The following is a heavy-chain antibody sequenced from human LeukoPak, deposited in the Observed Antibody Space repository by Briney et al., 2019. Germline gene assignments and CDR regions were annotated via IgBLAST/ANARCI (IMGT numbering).Heavy chain of an antibody. CDR2: IWYDGSNK. V-gene: IGHV3-33*01. CDR1: GFTFSSYG. CDR3: ARDGPHDYGDLDY. Sequence: GGSLRLSCAASGFTFSSYGMHWVRQAPGKGLEWVAVIWYDGSNKYYADSVKGRFTISRDNSKNTLYLQMNGLRAEDTAVYYCARDGPHDYGDLDYWGQGTLVTVSS. D-gene: IGHD4-17*01. J-gene: IGHJ4*02.